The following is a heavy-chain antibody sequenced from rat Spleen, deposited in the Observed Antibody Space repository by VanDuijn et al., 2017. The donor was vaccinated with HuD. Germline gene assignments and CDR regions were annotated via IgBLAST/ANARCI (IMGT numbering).Heavy chain of an antibody. V-gene: IGHV5-7*01. Sequence: EVQLVESGGGLVQPGRSLKLSCAASGFTFSDYYMAWVRQAPEKGLEWVAIISSSGTRTYYPDSVKGRFTISRDNAESTLSLQMNSLKSEDTATYYCARATPEWNFDFWGPGTMVTVSS. CDR2: ISSSGTRT. CDR3: ARATPEWNFDF. J-gene: IGHJ1*01. CDR1: GFTFSDYY.